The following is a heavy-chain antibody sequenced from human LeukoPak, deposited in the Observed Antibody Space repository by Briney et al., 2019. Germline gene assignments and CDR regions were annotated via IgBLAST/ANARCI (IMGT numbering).Heavy chain of an antibody. J-gene: IGHJ3*02. V-gene: IGHV3-48*01. CDR3: AAGSVMYSSSWYGDAFDI. Sequence: GGSLRLSCAASGFTFSSYGMNWVRQAPGKGLEWVSYISGSGSTIYYADSVKGRFTISRDNSKNTLYLQMNSLRAEDTAVYYCAAGSVMYSSSWYGDAFDIWGQGTMVTVSS. CDR2: ISGSGSTI. CDR1: GFTFSSYG. D-gene: IGHD6-13*01.